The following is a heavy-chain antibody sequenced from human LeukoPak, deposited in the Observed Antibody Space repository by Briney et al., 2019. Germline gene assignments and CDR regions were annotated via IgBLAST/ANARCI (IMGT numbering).Heavy chain of an antibody. J-gene: IGHJ3*02. CDR1: GFTFSSYS. Sequence: GGSLRLSCAASGFTFSSYSMNWVRQAPGKGLEWVSYISSSSSTIYYADSVKGRFTISRDNSKNTLYLQMGSLRAEDMAVYYCARSGSYRADIWGQGTMVTVSS. CDR2: ISSSSSTI. V-gene: IGHV3-48*01. D-gene: IGHD1-26*01. CDR3: ARSGSYRADI.